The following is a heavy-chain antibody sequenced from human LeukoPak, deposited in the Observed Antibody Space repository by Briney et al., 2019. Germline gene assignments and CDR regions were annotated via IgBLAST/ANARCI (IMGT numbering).Heavy chain of an antibody. V-gene: IGHV4-4*02. CDR1: GASISNTKW. D-gene: IGHD2-15*01. J-gene: IGHJ4*02. CDR3: ARENYYCSGATCFSGGFDY. CDR2: ISPSGSA. Sequence: SETLSLTCAVSGASISNTKWWSWVRQPPGKGLEWIGDISPSGSANYNPSLNGRVTISVDNSKNQLSLNLRSVTAADTAIYYCARENYYCSGATCFSGGFDYWGQGTLVTVSS.